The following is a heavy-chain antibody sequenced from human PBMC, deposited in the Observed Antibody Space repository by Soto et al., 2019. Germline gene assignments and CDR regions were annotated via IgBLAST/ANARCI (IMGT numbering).Heavy chain of an antibody. Sequence: SETLSLTCAVYGGSFSGYYWSWIRQPPGKGLEWIGEINHSGSTNYNPSLKSRVTISVDTSKNQFSLKLSSVTAADTAVYYCARGARRVVAITYYYYGMDVWGQGTTVTVS. CDR1: GGSFSGYY. CDR3: ARGARRVVAITYYYYGMDV. V-gene: IGHV4-34*01. D-gene: IGHD3-22*01. J-gene: IGHJ6*02. CDR2: INHSGST.